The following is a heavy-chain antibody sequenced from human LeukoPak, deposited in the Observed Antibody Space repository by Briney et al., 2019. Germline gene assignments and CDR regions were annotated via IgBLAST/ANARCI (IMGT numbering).Heavy chain of an antibody. J-gene: IGHJ5*02. D-gene: IGHD6-13*01. CDR3: ARAEIPIAAAGTILQNWFDP. Sequence: ASVKVSCKASGYTFTDYYLHWVRQAPGQGLEWMGWINPNSGGTNYAQKFQGRVTMTRDTSISTAYMELSRLRSDDTAVYYCARAEIPIAAAGTILQNWFDPWGQGTLVTVSS. CDR2: INPNSGGT. CDR1: GYTFTDYY. V-gene: IGHV1-2*02.